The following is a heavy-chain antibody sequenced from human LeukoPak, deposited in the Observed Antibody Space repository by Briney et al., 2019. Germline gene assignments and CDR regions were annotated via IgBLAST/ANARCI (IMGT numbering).Heavy chain of an antibody. Sequence: GGSLRLSCAVSGFTFSSYAMSWVRQAPGKGLEWVSAIDNSGSYTWYDDSVKGRFTISRDNSKNTLYLQMNSLRAEDTAVYYCASGTSVTTLDYWGQGTLVTVSS. CDR1: GFTFSSYA. V-gene: IGHV3-23*05. CDR3: ASGTSVTTLDY. J-gene: IGHJ4*02. CDR2: IDNSGSYT. D-gene: IGHD4-17*01.